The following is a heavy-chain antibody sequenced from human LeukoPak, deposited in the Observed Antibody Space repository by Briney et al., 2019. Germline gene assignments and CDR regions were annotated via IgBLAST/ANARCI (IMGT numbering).Heavy chain of an antibody. V-gene: IGHV4-39*01. CDR3: ANYVSGTMRDY. CDR2: IDYRERT. CDR1: GGPITTSGHY. J-gene: IGHJ4*02. D-gene: IGHD3-16*01. Sequence: PSETLSLTCTVSGGPITTSGHYWGWIRQPPGKGLEWIGSIDYRERTTYNPSLKSRVTISADTSRNQFSLKLSSVTATDTAVYYCANYVSGTMRDYWGQGTLVTVSS.